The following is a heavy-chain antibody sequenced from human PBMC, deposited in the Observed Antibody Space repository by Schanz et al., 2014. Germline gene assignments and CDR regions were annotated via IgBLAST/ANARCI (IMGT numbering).Heavy chain of an antibody. CDR1: GYTFTSYG. CDR3: ARDRWDWNNAFDI. Sequence: QVQLVQSRPEVKKPGASVKVSCKASGYTFTSYGISWVRQAPGQGLEWMGWISGYKGNTKYAQKVQGRVTMTTDTSTSTAYMELRSLTSDDTAVYYCARDRWDWNNAFDIWGQGTMVTVSS. CDR2: ISGYKGNT. V-gene: IGHV1-18*01. J-gene: IGHJ3*02. D-gene: IGHD1-1*01.